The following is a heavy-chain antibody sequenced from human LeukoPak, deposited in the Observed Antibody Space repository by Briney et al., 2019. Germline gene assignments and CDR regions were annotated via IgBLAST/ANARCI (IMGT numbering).Heavy chain of an antibody. CDR2: IGTGDDT. V-gene: IGHV3-13*01. Sequence: GGSLRLSCAASGFTFSTYDMHWVRQVTGKGLEWVSAIGTGDDTYYLGSVKGRFTISRENAKNVLYLQMSSLRAEDTAVYYCAPQQTYSPYNWFDPWGQGTLVTVSS. CDR3: APQQTYSPYNWFDP. CDR1: GFTFSTYD. J-gene: IGHJ5*02. D-gene: IGHD5-12*01.